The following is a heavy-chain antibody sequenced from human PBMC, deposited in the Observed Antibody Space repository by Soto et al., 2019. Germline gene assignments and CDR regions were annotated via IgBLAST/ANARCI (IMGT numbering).Heavy chain of an antibody. Sequence: SETLSLTCTVSDDSVTSFYWNWIRQPAGQGLEWIGRIYPSGSTIYNPSLENRVSMSVDRSRDQFSLTFSSVTAADTALYYGARDEDSSPRGAFDLWGQGTLVTVSS. CDR3: ARDEDSSPRGAFDL. CDR2: IYPSGST. D-gene: IGHD6-19*01. CDR1: DDSVTSFY. J-gene: IGHJ3*01. V-gene: IGHV4-4*07.